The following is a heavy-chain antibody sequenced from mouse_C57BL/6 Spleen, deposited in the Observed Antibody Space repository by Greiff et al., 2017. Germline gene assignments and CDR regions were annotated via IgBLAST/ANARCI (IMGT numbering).Heavy chain of an antibody. D-gene: IGHD3-2*02. J-gene: IGHJ2*01. CDR1: GYTFTDYE. Sequence: QVHVKQSGAELVRPGASVTLSCKASGYTFTDYEMHWVKQTPVHGLEWIGAIDPETGGTAYNQKFKGKAILTADKSSSTAYMELRSLTSEDSAVYYCTRRTAQATPYYFDYWGQGTTLTVSS. CDR2: IDPETGGT. CDR3: TRRTAQATPYYFDY. V-gene: IGHV1-15*01.